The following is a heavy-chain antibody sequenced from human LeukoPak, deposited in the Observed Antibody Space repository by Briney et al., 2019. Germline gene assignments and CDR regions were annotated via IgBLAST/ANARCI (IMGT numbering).Heavy chain of an antibody. Sequence: PSETLSLTCTVSGVSISSSNSYWGWIRQPPGKGLEWIGSIYYSGNTYYNASLKSQVSISIDTSKNQFSLKLTSVTAADTAVYYRARQTGSGLFILPGGQGTLVTVSS. D-gene: IGHD3/OR15-3a*01. V-gene: IGHV4-39*01. J-gene: IGHJ4*02. CDR1: GVSISSSNSY. CDR3: ARQTGSGLFILP. CDR2: IYYSGNT.